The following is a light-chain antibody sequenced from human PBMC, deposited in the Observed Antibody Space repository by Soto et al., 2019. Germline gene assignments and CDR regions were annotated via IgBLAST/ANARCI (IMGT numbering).Light chain of an antibody. CDR2: GAS. CDR3: QQYGSSPPFT. J-gene: IGKJ3*01. Sequence: EIVLTQSPGTLSLSPGERATLSCRASQSVSSSYLAWYQQKPGQAPRLLIYGASTRATGIPDRFSGSGSGTDFTLTISRLEPEDFALYYCQQYGSSPPFTFGPGTKVDTK. V-gene: IGKV3-20*01. CDR1: QSVSSSY.